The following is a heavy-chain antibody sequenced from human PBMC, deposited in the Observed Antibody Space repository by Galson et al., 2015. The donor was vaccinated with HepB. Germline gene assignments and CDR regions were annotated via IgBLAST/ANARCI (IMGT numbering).Heavy chain of an antibody. CDR1: GFTFSSYA. V-gene: IGHV3-23*01. CDR3: AKVWGGLGYCTNGVCGYYFDY. Sequence: SLRLSCAASGFTFSSYAMSWVRQAPGKGLEWVSAISGSGGSTYYADSVKGRFTISRDNSKNTLYLQMNSLRAEDTAVYYCAKVWGGLGYCTNGVCGYYFDYWGQGTLVTVSS. J-gene: IGHJ4*02. D-gene: IGHD2-8*01. CDR2: ISGSGGST.